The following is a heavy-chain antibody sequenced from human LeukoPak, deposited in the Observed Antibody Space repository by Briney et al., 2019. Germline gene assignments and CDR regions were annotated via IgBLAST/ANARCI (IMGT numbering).Heavy chain of an antibody. CDR1: GFTFSIYD. CDR2: IWYDGSNK. V-gene: IGHV3-33*06. J-gene: IGHJ4*02. CDR3: AKDGEVATKFHFDY. D-gene: IGHD5-24*01. Sequence: GRPLTLSCKVSGFTFSIYDMHWVRQAPGKGLEWVAVIWYDGSNKYYADSVKGRFPISRDNSKNTLYMQMNSLRAEDTAVYYCAKDGEVATKFHFDYWGQGTLVTVSS.